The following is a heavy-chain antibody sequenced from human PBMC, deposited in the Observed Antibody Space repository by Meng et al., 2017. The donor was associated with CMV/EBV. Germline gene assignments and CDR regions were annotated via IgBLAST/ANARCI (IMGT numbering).Heavy chain of an antibody. V-gene: IGHV4-59*01. Sequence: GSLRLSCTVSGGTISSYYGSWIRQPPGKGLEWIGFIYYSGSTNYNPSLKSRVTISVNTTQNPFTHKLTPVTASATAVSSSADDLAKGGCGSYPGIWGQG. CDR2: IYYSGST. J-gene: IGHJ3*02. CDR1: GGTISSYY. CDR3: ADDLAKGGCGSYPGI. D-gene: IGHD3-16*01.